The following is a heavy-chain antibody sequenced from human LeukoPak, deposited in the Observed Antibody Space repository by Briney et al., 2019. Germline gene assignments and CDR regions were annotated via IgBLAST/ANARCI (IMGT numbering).Heavy chain of an antibody. D-gene: IGHD4-17*01. CDR3: ARDQGTYGDYGDYYYYYYMDV. CDR2: ISSSSNVI. CDR1: GFTFSSYE. Sequence: GGSLRLSCSASGFTFSSYEMNWVRQAPGKGLEWVSYISSSSNVIYYTDSVKGRFTISRDNARNLLSLQMNSLRAEDTAVYYCARDQGTYGDYGDYYYYYYMDVWGKGTTVTVSS. J-gene: IGHJ6*03. V-gene: IGHV3-48*03.